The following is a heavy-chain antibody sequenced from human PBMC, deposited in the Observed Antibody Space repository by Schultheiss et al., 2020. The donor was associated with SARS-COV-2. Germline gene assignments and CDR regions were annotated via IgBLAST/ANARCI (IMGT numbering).Heavy chain of an antibody. J-gene: IGHJ6*02. CDR3: ARDSNYGDYESRGLDV. D-gene: IGHD4-17*01. CDR2: IFHSGSA. V-gene: IGHV4-34*12. Sequence: SETLSLTCAVYGGSFSDYFWSWIRQSPGKGLEWIGNIFHSGSASYNPSLKSRLTISLDTSRNHFSLTLNSMTAADTAVYYCARDSNYGDYESRGLDVWGQGTTVTVSS. CDR1: GGSFSDYF.